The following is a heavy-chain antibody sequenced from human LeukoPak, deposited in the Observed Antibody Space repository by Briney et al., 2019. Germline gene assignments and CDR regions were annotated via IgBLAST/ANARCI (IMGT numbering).Heavy chain of an antibody. V-gene: IGHV3-21*01. CDR2: ISGSSGYI. D-gene: IGHD3-10*01. Sequence: PGGSLRLSCAASGFTFSSYSMNWVRQAPGKGLEWVSSISGSSGYIYQADSVKGRFTIYRDNAKNSLYLKMNSLRAEDTAVYYCARGLTIKHWFVPWGQGTLVTVSS. CDR3: ARGLTIKHWFVP. J-gene: IGHJ5*02. CDR1: GFTFSSYS.